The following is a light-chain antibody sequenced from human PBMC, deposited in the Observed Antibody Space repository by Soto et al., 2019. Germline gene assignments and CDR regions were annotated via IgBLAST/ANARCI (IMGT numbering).Light chain of an antibody. CDR3: SSYGGYNNVV. V-gene: IGLV2-8*01. J-gene: IGLJ1*01. Sequence: QSVLTQPPSASGSPGQSVTISCTGTSSDVGGYNYVSWFQQHPGKAPKLIIHEVNQRPSGVPDRFSGSKSGNTASLTVSGLQAEDEGTYYCSSYGGYNNVVFGTGTKLTVL. CDR1: SSDVGGYNY. CDR2: EVN.